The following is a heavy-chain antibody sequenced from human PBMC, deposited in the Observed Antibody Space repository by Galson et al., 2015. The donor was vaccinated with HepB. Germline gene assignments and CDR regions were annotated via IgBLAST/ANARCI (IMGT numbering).Heavy chain of an antibody. CDR1: GFTFSSYW. V-gene: IGHV3-7*03. CDR3: TAESNCSGGSCYSDYYYYGMDV. J-gene: IGHJ6*02. CDR2: IKQDGSEK. Sequence: SLRLSCAASGFTFSSYWMSWVRQAPGKGLEWVANIKQDGSEKYYVDSVKGRFTISRDNAKNSLYLQMNSLRAEDTAVYYCTAESNCSGGSCYSDYYYYGMDVWGQGTTVTVSS. D-gene: IGHD2-15*01.